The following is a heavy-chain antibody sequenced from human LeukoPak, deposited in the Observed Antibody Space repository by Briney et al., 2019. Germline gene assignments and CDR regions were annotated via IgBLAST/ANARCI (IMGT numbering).Heavy chain of an antibody. J-gene: IGHJ4*02. Sequence: GGSLRLSCAAPGFTFSTYNMNWVRQAPGKGLEWVSSITSGGTYTYYADSVKGRFTTSRDNAKNSLSLQLSSLRAEDTAVYYCARGHYDILTASYKWTPDYWGQGTLVTVSS. D-gene: IGHD3-9*01. CDR3: ARGHYDILTASYKWTPDY. V-gene: IGHV3-21*06. CDR2: ITSGGTYT. CDR1: GFTFSTYN.